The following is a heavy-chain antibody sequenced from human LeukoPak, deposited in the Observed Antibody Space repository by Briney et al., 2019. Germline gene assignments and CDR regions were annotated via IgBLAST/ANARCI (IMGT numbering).Heavy chain of an antibody. CDR1: GYTFTSYD. V-gene: IGHV1-8*01. CDR3: ARDPRDWSGKDDAFDV. CDR2: VNCNSGNT. J-gene: IGHJ3*01. D-gene: IGHD3-3*01. Sequence: ASVKVSCKASGYTFTSYDINWVRQAPGRGLEWMGWVNCNSGNTGNIQKFQGRVTMTADSSTSTAYMELSSLRSDDTAVYYCARDPRDWSGKDDAFDVWGQGTMVTVSS.